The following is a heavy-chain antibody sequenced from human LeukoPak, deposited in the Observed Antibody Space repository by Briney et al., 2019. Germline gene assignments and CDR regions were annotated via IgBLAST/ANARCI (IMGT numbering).Heavy chain of an antibody. CDR1: GYTFTGYY. CDR3: ARDRRQWPPKGASFDY. CDR2: INPNSGGT. Sequence: ASVKVSCKASGYTFTGYYMHWVRQAPGQGLEWMGWINPNSGGTNYAQKFQGRVTMTRDTSISTAYMELSRLRSDDTAVYYCARDRRQWPPKGASFDYWGQGTLVTVSS. D-gene: IGHD6-19*01. J-gene: IGHJ4*02. V-gene: IGHV1-2*02.